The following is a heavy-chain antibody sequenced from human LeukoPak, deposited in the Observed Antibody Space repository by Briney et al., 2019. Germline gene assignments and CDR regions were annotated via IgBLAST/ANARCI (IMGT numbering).Heavy chain of an antibody. V-gene: IGHV6-1*01. D-gene: IGHD6-19*01. CDR2: TYYRFKSYS. J-gene: IGHJ5*02. CDR1: VDSVSNNRAA. CDR3: ARDSLYSTGWYDH. Sequence: SQTLSLTCAISVDSVSNNRAAWNWIRLSPSRGLECLVMTYYRFKSYSDYALSVNSRLTVSPETSKNHFYLHLNSVTPDATDVYYCARDSLYSTGWYDHWGQGTLVTVSS.